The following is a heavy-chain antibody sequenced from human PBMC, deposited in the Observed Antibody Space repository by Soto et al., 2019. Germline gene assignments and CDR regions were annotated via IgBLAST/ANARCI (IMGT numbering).Heavy chain of an antibody. CDR1: GFTVTNKY. J-gene: IGHJ2*01. Sequence: EVQLVESGGGLIQPGGSLRLSCVASGFTVTNKYMTWVRQAPGKGLEWVSIIYSGGTTSYADSVKGRFTISRDNSKDILDLQMNSLRAEDTAVYYCARVDYGDYGWYFDLWGRGTLVTVSS. D-gene: IGHD4-17*01. CDR2: IYSGGTT. CDR3: ARVDYGDYGWYFDL. V-gene: IGHV3-53*01.